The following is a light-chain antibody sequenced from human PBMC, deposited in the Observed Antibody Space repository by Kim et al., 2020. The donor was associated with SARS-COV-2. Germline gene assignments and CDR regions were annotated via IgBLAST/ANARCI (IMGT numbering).Light chain of an antibody. CDR3: QVWDSATAV. CDR2: DDN. Sequence: VAPRQTDRISCYGNCVEDKDDCWQQQMPRHSLVLVIYDDNRRPAGIPERFSGSNSGNAATLTISGTQAMDDADYYCQVWDSATAVFGGGTQLTVL. CDR1: CVEDKD. V-gene: IGLV3-1*01. J-gene: IGLJ2*01.